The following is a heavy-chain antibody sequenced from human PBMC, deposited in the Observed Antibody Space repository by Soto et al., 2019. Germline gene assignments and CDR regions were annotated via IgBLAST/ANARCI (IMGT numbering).Heavy chain of an antibody. J-gene: IGHJ4*02. CDR3: AKEGRPSVTSRGYFDY. D-gene: IGHD4-17*01. V-gene: IGHV3-23*01. CDR1: GFTFSSYV. CDR2: ISASGGDT. Sequence: EVQLLESGGGLVQRGGSLRLSCAASGFTFSSYVITWVRQAPGKGLEWVSSISASGGDTYYADSVKGRFTISRDNSKNTVYLQMNTMRAEDTAVYYCAKEGRPSVTSRGYFDYWGQGTLVTVSS.